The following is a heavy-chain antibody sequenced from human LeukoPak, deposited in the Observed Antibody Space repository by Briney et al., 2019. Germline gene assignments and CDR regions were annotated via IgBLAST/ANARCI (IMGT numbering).Heavy chain of an antibody. J-gene: IGHJ6*01. CDR1: GFTFSSYA. V-gene: IGHV3-30*04. CDR3: AREKWELPRGADPYYYYYGMDV. D-gene: IGHD1-26*01. Sequence: GGSLTLSRSASGFTFSSYAMHWVRPAPGKGLAWVAVISYDGSNKYYADSVKGRFIISRDNSKNTLYLQMNSLRAEDTAVYYCAREKWELPRGADPYYYYYGMDVWGQGTTVTVSS. CDR2: ISYDGSNK.